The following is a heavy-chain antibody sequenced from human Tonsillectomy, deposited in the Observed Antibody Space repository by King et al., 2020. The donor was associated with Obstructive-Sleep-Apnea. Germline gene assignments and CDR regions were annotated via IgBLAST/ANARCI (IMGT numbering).Heavy chain of an antibody. V-gene: IGHV1-69*01. D-gene: IGHD2-15*01. Sequence: VQLVQSGAEVKKPGSSVKVSCRTSGGTISSQIINWVRQAPGQGLEYMGGIIPLLDTTNYAEKFQGRVTFTAEESTNTAYMDLSSLKSEDTATYFCVRDSADILMINWGQGTLVTVSS. CDR3: VRDSADILMIN. J-gene: IGHJ4*02. CDR1: GGTISSQI. CDR2: IIPLLDTT.